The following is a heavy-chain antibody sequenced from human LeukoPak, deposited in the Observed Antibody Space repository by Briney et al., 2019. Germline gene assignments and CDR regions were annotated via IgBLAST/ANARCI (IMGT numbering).Heavy chain of an antibody. D-gene: IGHD3-10*01. Sequence: SETLSLTCTVSGGSISSYYWSWIRQPPGKGLEWIGYIYYSGSTNYNPSLKSRVTISVDTSKNQFSLKLSSVTAADTAVYYCARQSYGSGGPYYMDVWGKGTTVTVPS. CDR1: GGSISSYY. J-gene: IGHJ6*03. CDR2: IYYSGST. V-gene: IGHV4-59*08. CDR3: ARQSYGSGGPYYMDV.